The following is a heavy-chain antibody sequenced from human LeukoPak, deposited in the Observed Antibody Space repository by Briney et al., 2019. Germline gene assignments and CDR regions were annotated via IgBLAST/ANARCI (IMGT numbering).Heavy chain of an antibody. CDR3: AKGLRSDF. Sequence: ASLRVSYKASGYIFTNYDINWVRQAAGQGLEWVGWVNPNGKRVYAQKFQGRVTLSTDSSINTAYMELTSLRSDDTAVYYCAKGLRSDFWGQGTLVSVSS. J-gene: IGHJ4*02. CDR1: GYIFTNYD. V-gene: IGHV1-8*01. CDR2: VNPNGKR. D-gene: IGHD3-16*02.